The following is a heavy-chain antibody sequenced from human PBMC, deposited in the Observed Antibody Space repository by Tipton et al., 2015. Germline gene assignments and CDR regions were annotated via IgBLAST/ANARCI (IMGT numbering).Heavy chain of an antibody. CDR3: AKDFYGGNSGIQLDY. CDR2: ISGSGGST. D-gene: IGHD4-23*01. V-gene: IGHV3-23*01. CDR1: GFTFSNYA. Sequence: SLRLSCAASGFTFSNYAMSWVRQAPGKGLEWVSTISGSGGSTYYADSVKGRFTISRDNAKNSLYLQMDSVRPEDTVLYYCAKDFYGGNSGIQLDYWGQGTQVTVSS. J-gene: IGHJ4*02.